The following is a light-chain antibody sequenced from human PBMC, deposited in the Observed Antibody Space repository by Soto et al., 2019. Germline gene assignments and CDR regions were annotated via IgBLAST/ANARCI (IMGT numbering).Light chain of an antibody. V-gene: IGKV3-15*01. CDR2: GAS. CDR1: QSVDHN. J-gene: IGKJ1*01. CDR3: QQYNDWLTWS. Sequence: EIVMTQSPATLSVSPGERVTLSCRSSQSVDHNVAWYQHKPGQTPRLVIYGASSRSAAFPARFSGSGSGTEFTLTIASLQSEDFAVYYCQQYNDWLTWSFGQGTKVELK.